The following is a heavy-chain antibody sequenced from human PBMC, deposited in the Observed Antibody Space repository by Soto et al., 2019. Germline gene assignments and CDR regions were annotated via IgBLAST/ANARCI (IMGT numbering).Heavy chain of an antibody. Sequence: TLSLTCTVSGGSISSGGYYWSWIRQHPGKGLEWIGYIYYSGSTYYNPSLKSRVTISVDTSKNQFSLKLSSVTAADTAVYYCARAGFGYSSGWYSVYWGQGTLVTVSS. V-gene: IGHV4-31*03. CDR1: GGSISSGGYY. J-gene: IGHJ4*02. D-gene: IGHD6-19*01. CDR2: IYYSGST. CDR3: ARAGFGYSSGWYSVY.